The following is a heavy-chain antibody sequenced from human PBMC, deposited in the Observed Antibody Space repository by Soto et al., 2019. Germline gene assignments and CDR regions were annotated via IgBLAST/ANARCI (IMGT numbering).Heavy chain of an antibody. CDR2: IKEDGSDE. CDR1: GFVFSDFW. CDR3: ARDRWYYGSETSKPYYFSGLEV. D-gene: IGHD3-10*01. J-gene: IGHJ6*02. V-gene: IGHV3-7*01. Sequence: PEGSLRLSCAASGFVFSDFWMTWVRQAPGNGLQWVANIKEDGSDESYPDSLRGRFTISRDNAKNAVYLQMNSLTAEDTAVYYCARDRWYYGSETSKPYYFSGLEVWGRGTTLT.